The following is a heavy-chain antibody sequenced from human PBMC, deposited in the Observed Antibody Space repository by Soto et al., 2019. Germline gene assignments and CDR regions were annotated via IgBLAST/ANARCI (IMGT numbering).Heavy chain of an antibody. Sequence: QVQLVQSGAEVKKPGSSVKVSCKASGGTFSSYTISWVRQAPGQGLEWMGRIIPILGIANYAQKFQGRVTITADKSTSTAYMELSSLRSDDTAVYYCARPHYGRYAFDIWGQGTMVTVSS. V-gene: IGHV1-69*02. CDR1: GGTFSSYT. D-gene: IGHD4-17*01. J-gene: IGHJ3*02. CDR2: IIPILGIA. CDR3: ARPHYGRYAFDI.